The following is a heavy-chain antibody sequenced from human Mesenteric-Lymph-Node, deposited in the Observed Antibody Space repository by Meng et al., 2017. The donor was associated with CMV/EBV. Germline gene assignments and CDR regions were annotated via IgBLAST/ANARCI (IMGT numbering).Heavy chain of an antibody. CDR1: GFTFSSYD. J-gene: IGHJ6*02. V-gene: IGHV3-13*01. CDR3: ARGSLMPGIAAAGTNYYYYGMDV. Sequence: GESLKISCAASGFTFSSYDMHWVRQATGKGLEWVSAIGTAGDTYYPGSVKGRFTISRENAKNSLYLQMNRLRAGDTAVYYCARGSLMPGIAAAGTNYYYYGMDVWGQGTTVTVSS. CDR2: IGTAGDT. D-gene: IGHD6-13*01.